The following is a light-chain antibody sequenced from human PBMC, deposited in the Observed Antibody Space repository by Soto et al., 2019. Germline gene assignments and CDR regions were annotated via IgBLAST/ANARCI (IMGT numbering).Light chain of an antibody. V-gene: IGKV3-15*01. CDR2: DAS. J-gene: IGKJ3*01. CDR1: ESVSRN. CDR3: QKYNSAPFT. Sequence: EVVMTQSPATLSVSPGERATLSCRASESVSRNLAWYQQKPGQAPRLLIYDASTRATGIPDRFSGGGSGTEFTLTISSLQSEDFVVYYCQKYNSAPFTFGPGTKVDIK.